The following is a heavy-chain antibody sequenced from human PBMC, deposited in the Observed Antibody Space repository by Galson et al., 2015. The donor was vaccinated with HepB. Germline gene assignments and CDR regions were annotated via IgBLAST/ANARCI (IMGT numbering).Heavy chain of an antibody. J-gene: IGHJ6*03. CDR1: GYTFTSYG. D-gene: IGHD2/OR15-2a*01. CDR2: ISAYNGNT. V-gene: IGHV1-18*01. CDR3: ARDSDAGIYYYYYMDV. Sequence: SVKVSCKASGYTFTSYGISWVRQAPGQGLEWMGWISAYNGNTNYAQKLQGRVTMTRDTSTSTVYMELSSLRSEDTAVYYCARDSDAGIYYYYYMDVWGKGTTVTVSS.